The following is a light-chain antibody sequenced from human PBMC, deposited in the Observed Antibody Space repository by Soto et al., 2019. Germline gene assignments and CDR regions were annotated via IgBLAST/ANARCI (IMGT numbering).Light chain of an antibody. CDR2: TVS. Sequence: DIVVTQSPVSLPVTLGEPASISCRSSQSLLDSDYGTTYLDWYFQRPGQSPHLLIYTVSYRASGVSEGLSGTGSGTGFTLQIRRVEADDGGGYDCMQRKEYWWSFGQGTKVEIK. CDR3: MQRKEYWWS. J-gene: IGKJ1*01. CDR1: QSLLDSDYGTTY. V-gene: IGKV2-40*01.